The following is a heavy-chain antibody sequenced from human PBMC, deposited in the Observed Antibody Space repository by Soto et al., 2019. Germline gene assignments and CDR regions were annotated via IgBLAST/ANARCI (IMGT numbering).Heavy chain of an antibody. Sequence: ASVKVSCKTSGYTFTSYDINWVRQATGQGLEWMGWMNPNSGNTGYAQKFQGRVTMTRNTSISTAYMELSSLRSEDTAVYYCVLFEGNYYYYMDVWGKGTPVTVSS. D-gene: IGHD2-21*01. J-gene: IGHJ6*03. V-gene: IGHV1-8*01. CDR2: MNPNSGNT. CDR1: GYTFTSYD. CDR3: VLFEGNYYYYMDV.